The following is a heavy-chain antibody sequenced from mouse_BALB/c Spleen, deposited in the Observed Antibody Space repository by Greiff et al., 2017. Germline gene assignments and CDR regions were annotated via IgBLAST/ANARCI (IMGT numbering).Heavy chain of an antibody. CDR2: ISNGGGST. CDR3: ASAYYVSMDY. J-gene: IGHJ4*01. Sequence: EVQLVESGGGLVQPGGSRKLSCAASGFTFSSYTMSWVRQTPEKRLEWVAYISNGGGSTYYPDTVKGRFTISRDNAKNTLYLQMSSLKSEDTAMYYCASAYYVSMDYWGQGTSVTVSS. D-gene: IGHD2-10*01. CDR1: GFTFSSYT. V-gene: IGHV5-12-2*01.